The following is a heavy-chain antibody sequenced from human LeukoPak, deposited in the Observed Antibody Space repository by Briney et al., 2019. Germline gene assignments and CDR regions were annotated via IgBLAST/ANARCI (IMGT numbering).Heavy chain of an antibody. CDR1: GFTFSSYA. CDR3: AKEARITIFGVVSYVGDDY. Sequence: GGSLRLSCAASGFTFSSYAMSWVRQAPGEGLEWVSAISGSGGSTYYADSVKGRFTISRDNSKNTLYLQMNSLRAEDTAVYYCAKEARITIFGVVSYVGDDYWGQGTLVTVSS. D-gene: IGHD3-3*01. CDR2: ISGSGGST. V-gene: IGHV3-23*01. J-gene: IGHJ4*02.